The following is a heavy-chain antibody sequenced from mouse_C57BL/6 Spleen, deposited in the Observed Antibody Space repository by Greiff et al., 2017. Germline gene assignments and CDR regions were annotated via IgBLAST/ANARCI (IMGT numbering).Heavy chain of an antibody. V-gene: IGHV5-17*01. CDR3: ARYGNYWYFDV. CDR2: ISSDSSTT. J-gene: IGHJ1*03. CDR1: GFTFSDYG. D-gene: IGHD2-1*01. Sequence: EVHLVESGGGFVKPGGSLKLSCAASGFTFSDYGMHWVRQAPEKGLEWVAYISSDSSTTYYADKVKGRFTISRDDAKNTLFLQMTSLRSEDTAMYYWARYGNYWYFDVWGTGTTVTVSS.